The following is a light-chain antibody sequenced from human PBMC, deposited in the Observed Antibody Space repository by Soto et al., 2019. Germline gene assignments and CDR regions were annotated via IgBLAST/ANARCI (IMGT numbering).Light chain of an antibody. V-gene: IGLV1-40*01. Sequence: VLTQPPPVSWAPGQRGTISRTWGSSKFGAGYDVHWYQQLPGTAPKLLIYGNSNRPSGVPDRFSGSKSGTSASLAITGLQAEDEADYYCQSYDSSLSGYVFGTGTKVTVL. CDR2: GNS. CDR1: SSKFGAGYD. J-gene: IGLJ1*01. CDR3: QSYDSSLSGYV.